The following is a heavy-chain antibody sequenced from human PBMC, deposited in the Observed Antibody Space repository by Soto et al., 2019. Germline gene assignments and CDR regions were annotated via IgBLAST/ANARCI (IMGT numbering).Heavy chain of an antibody. CDR3: AKDRRAGGNSAFYFDF. Sequence: GGSLRLSCAASGFKFSNYAMSWVRQAPGKGLEWVSLISATGGGTYYADSVKGRFTISRDNSHNTLYLQVHSLTAEDTAVYYCAKDRRAGGNSAFYFDFWGQGAQVTVAS. J-gene: IGHJ4*02. CDR2: ISATGGGT. V-gene: IGHV3-23*01. D-gene: IGHD3-16*01. CDR1: GFKFSNYA.